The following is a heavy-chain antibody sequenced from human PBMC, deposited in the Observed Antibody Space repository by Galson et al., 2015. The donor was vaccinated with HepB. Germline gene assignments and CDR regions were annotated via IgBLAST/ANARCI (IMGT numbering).Heavy chain of an antibody. CDR2: MNPNSGNT. Sequence: SVKVSCKASGYTFTSYDINWVRQATGQGLEWMGWMNPNSGNTGYAQKFQGRVTMTRNTSISTAYMELSSLRSEDTAVYYCARLMAGSGSYGLWGQGTLVTVSS. J-gene: IGHJ4*02. D-gene: IGHD3-10*01. CDR1: GYTFTSYD. CDR3: ARLMAGSGSYGL. V-gene: IGHV1-8*01.